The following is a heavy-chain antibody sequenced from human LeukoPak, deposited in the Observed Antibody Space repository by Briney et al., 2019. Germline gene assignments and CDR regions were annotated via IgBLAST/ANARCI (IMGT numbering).Heavy chain of an antibody. CDR2: MSGSGGSI. J-gene: IGHJ3*02. Sequence: GGSLRLSCTASGFTVSSYAMSWVRQAPGKGLEWVSSMSGSGGSIYYADSVKGRFTISRDNFKNTLYLQMNSLRAEDMALYYCTKDKRRSADDAFDIWGQGTVVNVSS. CDR3: TKDKRRSADDAFDI. V-gene: IGHV3-23*01. CDR1: GFTVSSYA. D-gene: IGHD6-13*01.